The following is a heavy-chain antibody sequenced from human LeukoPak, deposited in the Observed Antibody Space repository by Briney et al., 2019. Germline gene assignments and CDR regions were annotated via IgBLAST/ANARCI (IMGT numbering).Heavy chain of an antibody. J-gene: IGHJ4*02. CDR1: GGSFSGYY. CDR3: ARGPHQMQWLVLVYFDY. CDR2: INHSGST. Sequence: SETLSLTCAVYGGSFSGYYWSWIRQPPGKGLEWIGEINHSGSTNYNPSLKSRVTISVDTSKNQFSLKLSSVTAADTAVYYCARGPHQMQWLVLVYFDYWGQGTLVTVSS. V-gene: IGHV4-34*01. D-gene: IGHD6-19*01.